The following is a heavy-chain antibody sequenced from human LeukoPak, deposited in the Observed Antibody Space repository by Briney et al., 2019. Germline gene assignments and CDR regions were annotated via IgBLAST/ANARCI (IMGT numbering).Heavy chain of an antibody. D-gene: IGHD1-1*01. CDR2: ISNSGSP. Sequence: SETLSLTRTVSGASISSLYWSRIRQPPGRGLEWIGFISNSGSPTYNPSLNSRVTISLDTSKNQFSLKVNYVTAADTAVYYCASESRQLGNWGQGTLVTVSS. V-gene: IGHV4-59*01. CDR3: ASESRQLGN. CDR1: GASISSLY. J-gene: IGHJ4*02.